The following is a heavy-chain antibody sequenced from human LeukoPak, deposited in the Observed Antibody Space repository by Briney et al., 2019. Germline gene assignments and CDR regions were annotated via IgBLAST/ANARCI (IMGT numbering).Heavy chain of an antibody. Sequence: RASVKVSCKASGYTFTSYYMHWVRQAPGQGLEWMGIINPSGGSTSYAQKFQGRVTMTRDTSTSTVYIELSSLRSEDTAVYYCARDRRPLWDYYGMDVWGKGTTVTVSS. J-gene: IGHJ6*04. CDR3: ARDRRPLWDYYGMDV. CDR1: GYTFTSYY. CDR2: INPSGGST. V-gene: IGHV1-46*01. D-gene: IGHD5-18*01.